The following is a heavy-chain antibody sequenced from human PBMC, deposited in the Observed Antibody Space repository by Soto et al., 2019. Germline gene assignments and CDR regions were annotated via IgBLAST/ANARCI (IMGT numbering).Heavy chain of an antibody. CDR1: GGSVSSGSYY. J-gene: IGHJ4*02. CDR2: IYYSGST. D-gene: IGHD3-10*01. CDR3: ARDLSADY. Sequence: QVQLQESGPGLVKPSETLSLTCTVSGGSVSSGSYYWSWIRQPPGKGLEWIGYIYYSGSTNYNPSLKGQVTISVDTSKNQFSLKLSSVTAADTAVYYCARDLSADYWGQGTLVTVSS. V-gene: IGHV4-61*01.